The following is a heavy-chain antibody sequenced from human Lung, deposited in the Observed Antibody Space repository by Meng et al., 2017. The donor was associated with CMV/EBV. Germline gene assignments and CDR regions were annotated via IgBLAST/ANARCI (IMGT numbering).Heavy chain of an antibody. V-gene: IGHV3-30-3*02. CDR1: GFPFRTYA. CDR2: ISSDGNFQ. J-gene: IGHJ4*02. Sequence: SXKISXAASGFPFRTYAMHWVRQAPGKGREWVAVISSDGNFQHYADSLKGRSTISRDNSKNTLYLQMNSLRAEDTAVYYCAKEWAPHEHFDYWGQGTWVTVSS. CDR3: AKEWAPHEHFDY.